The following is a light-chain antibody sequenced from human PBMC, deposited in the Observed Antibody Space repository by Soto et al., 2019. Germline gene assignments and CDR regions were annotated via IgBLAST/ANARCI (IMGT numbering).Light chain of an antibody. CDR3: NSQTTSGIRV. J-gene: IGLJ1*01. CDR2: EVS. CDR1: STDVGDSNH. V-gene: IGLV2-14*01. Sequence: QSALTQPASVSGSPGQSITISCTGTSTDVGDSNHVSWYQHHPGKAPKLIIYEVSYRPSGVSNRFSGSKSAYTASLTISGIQAEDEADYYCNSQTTSGIRVFGTGTKLTVL.